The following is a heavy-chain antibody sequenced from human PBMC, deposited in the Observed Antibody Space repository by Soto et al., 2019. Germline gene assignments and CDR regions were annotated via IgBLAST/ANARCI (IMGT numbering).Heavy chain of an antibody. V-gene: IGHV3-23*01. Sequence: GGSLRLSCAASGFTFSSYAMSWVRQAPGKGLEWVSAISGSGGSTYYADSVKGRFTISRDNSKNTLYLQLNSLRAGDTAVYYCAAIAAAAIPYCSDYWGQGTLVTVSS. D-gene: IGHD6-13*01. CDR1: GFTFSSYA. CDR3: AAIAAAAIPYCSDY. J-gene: IGHJ4*02. CDR2: ISGSGGST.